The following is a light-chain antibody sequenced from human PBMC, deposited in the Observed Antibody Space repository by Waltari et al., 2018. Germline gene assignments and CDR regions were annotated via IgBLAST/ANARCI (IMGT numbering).Light chain of an antibody. Sequence: QSALTQPASVSGSPGQSITISCTGTSSDVGGYNYVSWYQQHPGKAPKLMIYDVSNRPSGVSKRFSGSKSGNTASLTISGLQAEDEADYYCSSVTSSSTWVFGGGTKLTVL. CDR2: DVS. V-gene: IGLV2-14*01. CDR3: SSVTSSSTWV. J-gene: IGLJ3*02. CDR1: SSDVGGYNY.